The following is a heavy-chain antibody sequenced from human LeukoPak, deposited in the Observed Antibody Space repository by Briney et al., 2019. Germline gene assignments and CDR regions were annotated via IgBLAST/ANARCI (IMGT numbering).Heavy chain of an antibody. CDR1: GGSFSGYY. D-gene: IGHD5-12*01. Sequence: PSETLSLTCGVYGGSFSGYYWSWIRQPPGKGLEWTGEINHSGSTNHNPSLKSRVTISVDTSKNQFSLKLTSVTAADTAVFYCARGGTWPTYSDYWGQGILVTVSS. CDR3: ARGGTWPTYSDY. J-gene: IGHJ4*02. V-gene: IGHV4-34*01. CDR2: INHSGST.